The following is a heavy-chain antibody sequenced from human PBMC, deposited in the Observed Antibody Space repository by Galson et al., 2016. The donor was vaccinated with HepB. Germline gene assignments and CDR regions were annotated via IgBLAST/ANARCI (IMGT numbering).Heavy chain of an antibody. Sequence: SETLSLTCTISGDSIRSSFWTWIRQPPGKGLEWIAYRFYSGSTEYNASLKSRVTISVDTSKNLVSLKLTSVIAADTAVYYCVRVGGSGMLYYFDYWGQGTPVTVSS. CDR2: RFYSGST. CDR1: GDSIRSSF. CDR3: VRVGGSGMLYYFDY. D-gene: IGHD3-10*01. V-gene: IGHV4-59*01. J-gene: IGHJ4*02.